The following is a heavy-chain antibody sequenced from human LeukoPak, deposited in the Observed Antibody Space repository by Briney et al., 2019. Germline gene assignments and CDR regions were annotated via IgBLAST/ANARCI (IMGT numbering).Heavy chain of an antibody. CDR1: GGSINNYY. V-gene: IGHV4-4*07. D-gene: IGHD2-15*01. CDR2: NHTRGST. J-gene: IGHJ3*02. Sequence: SETLSLTCTVSGGSINNYYWSWIRQPAGKGLEWIGRNHTRGSTNYNPSLKSRVTMSVDTSKNQFSLRLSSVTAADTAVYYCARGRYCSADICSGGDAFDIWGQGTMVSVSS. CDR3: ARGRYCSADICSGGDAFDI.